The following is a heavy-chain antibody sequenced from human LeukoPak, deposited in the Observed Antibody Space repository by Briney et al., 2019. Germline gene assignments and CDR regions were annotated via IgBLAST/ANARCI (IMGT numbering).Heavy chain of an antibody. CDR2: ISPSADRT. Sequence: GGSLRLSCAASGFTLSSYAMSWVRQAPGKGLEWVSFISPSADRTSNADSVEGRFTISRDNPRNTLYLQMNSLRDEDTAVYYCAITHGYYDGSGYWVQWGQGTLVTVSS. D-gene: IGHD3-22*01. CDR3: AITHGYYDGSGYWVQ. J-gene: IGHJ4*02. V-gene: IGHV3-23*01. CDR1: GFTLSSYA.